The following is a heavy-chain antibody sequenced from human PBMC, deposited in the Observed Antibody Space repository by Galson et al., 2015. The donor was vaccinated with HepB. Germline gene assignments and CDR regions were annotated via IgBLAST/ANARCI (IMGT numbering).Heavy chain of an antibody. CDR3: ARGPTIVGAHSQFDY. D-gene: IGHD1-26*01. Sequence: SLRLSCAASGFTFSSYWMSWVRQAPGKGLEWVANIKQDGSEKYYVDSVKGRFTISRDNAKNSLYLQMNSLRAEDTAVYYCARGPTIVGAHSQFDYWGQGTLVTVSS. CDR1: GFTFSSYW. J-gene: IGHJ4*02. CDR2: IKQDGSEK. V-gene: IGHV3-7*01.